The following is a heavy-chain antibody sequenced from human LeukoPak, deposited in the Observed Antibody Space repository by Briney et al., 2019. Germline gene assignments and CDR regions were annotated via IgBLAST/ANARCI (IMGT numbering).Heavy chain of an antibody. Sequence: PGGSLRLSYAASGFTFSSYAMSWVRQAPGKGLEWVSGISGSGGTTYYADSVKGRFTISRDNSKNTLYLQMNSLRAEDTALYYCAKETAGGYGAFDIWGQGTIVTISS. D-gene: IGHD2-8*02. CDR1: GFTFSSYA. J-gene: IGHJ3*02. V-gene: IGHV3-23*01. CDR2: ISGSGGTT. CDR3: AKETAGGYGAFDI.